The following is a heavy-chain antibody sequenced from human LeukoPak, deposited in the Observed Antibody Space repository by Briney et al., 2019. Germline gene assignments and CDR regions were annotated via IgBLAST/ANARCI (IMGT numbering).Heavy chain of an antibody. CDR1: GFTFSRYW. Sequence: GGCLRLSCAASGFTFSRYWMTWVRQSPGKGLEWVANIKKDGSEKYYGDSVTGRFTISRDNAENSLFLQMNSLRADDTGVYYCARARQAPASVLPDHWGQGVLVTVPS. CDR3: ARARQAPASVLPDH. CDR2: IKKDGSEK. D-gene: IGHD2-15*01. J-gene: IGHJ4*02. V-gene: IGHV3-7*01.